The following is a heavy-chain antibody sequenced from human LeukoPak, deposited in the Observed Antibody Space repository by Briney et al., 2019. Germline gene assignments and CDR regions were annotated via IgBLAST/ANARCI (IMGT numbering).Heavy chain of an antibody. CDR2: IKGDGSST. V-gene: IGHV3-74*01. Sequence: PGGSLRLSCAASGFTFSSYWMHWVRHTPVKGLVWVSRIKGDGSSTSYADSVKGRFTISRDNAKNTLYLQMSSLRAEDTAVYYCARDGYSFGHDFDYWGQGTLVTVSS. CDR3: ARDGYSFGHDFDY. CDR1: GFTFSSYW. D-gene: IGHD5-18*01. J-gene: IGHJ4*02.